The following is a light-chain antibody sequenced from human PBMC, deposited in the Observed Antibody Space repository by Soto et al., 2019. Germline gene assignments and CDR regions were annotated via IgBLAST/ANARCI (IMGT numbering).Light chain of an antibody. CDR1: QSISSW. J-gene: IGKJ4*01. Sequence: DIQMTQSPPTLSASVGDRVTITCRASQSISSWLAWYQQKPGEAPKLLIYGASNLESGVPSRFSGDGSGSEFLLTISSPQPDDFATYYCHQYNAYSPLTFGVGTKVEI. V-gene: IGKV1-5*01. CDR3: HQYNAYSPLT. CDR2: GAS.